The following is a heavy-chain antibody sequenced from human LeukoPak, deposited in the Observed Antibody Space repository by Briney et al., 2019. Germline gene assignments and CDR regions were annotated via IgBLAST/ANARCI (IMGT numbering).Heavy chain of an antibody. V-gene: IGHV3-49*04. CDR1: GFNFGVHA. Sequence: PGRSLRLSCTTSGFNFGVHAMSWVRQAPGKGLEWVGLIRTKAYGVTLAYAASVKGRFIISRDDSQSIAHLQMNSLTIEDTAVYYCTRESRPEGYFDYWGQGTLVTVSS. J-gene: IGHJ4*02. CDR3: TRESRPEGYFDY. CDR2: IRTKAYGVTL.